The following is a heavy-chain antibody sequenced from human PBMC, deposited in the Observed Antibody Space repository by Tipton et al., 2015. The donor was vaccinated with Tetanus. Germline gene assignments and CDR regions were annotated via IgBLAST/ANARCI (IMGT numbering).Heavy chain of an antibody. V-gene: IGHV1-3*01. CDR1: GYTFSSFA. Sequence: QLVQSGAEVKKPGASVKVSCKASGYTFSSFAMNWVRQAPGQGLEWMGWINAGNGNTKYSPKFQGRVIFSRDTSASTAYMEVSRLSSEDMAVYFCARGQNTATFYYHGMDVWGQGTTVTVPS. J-gene: IGHJ6*02. D-gene: IGHD5-18*01. CDR3: ARGQNTATFYYHGMDV. CDR2: INAGNGNT.